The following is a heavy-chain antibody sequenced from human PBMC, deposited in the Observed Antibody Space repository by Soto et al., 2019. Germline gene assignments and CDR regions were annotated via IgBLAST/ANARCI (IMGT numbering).Heavy chain of an antibody. Sequence: SVKVSCKASGGTFSSYAISWVRQAPGQGLEWMGGIIPIFGTANYAQKFQGRVTITADESTSTAYMELSSLRSEDTAVYYCARDLGRSYYYDSSGYYDYWGQGTLVTV. CDR1: GGTFSSYA. CDR3: ARDLGRSYYYDSSGYYDY. CDR2: IIPIFGTA. D-gene: IGHD3-22*01. V-gene: IGHV1-69*13. J-gene: IGHJ4*02.